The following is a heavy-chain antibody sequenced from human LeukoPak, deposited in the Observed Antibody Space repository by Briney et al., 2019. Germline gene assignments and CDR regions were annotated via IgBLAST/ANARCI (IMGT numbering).Heavy chain of an antibody. CDR3: AGNLAARDYYYYGMDV. Sequence: ASVNVSCKVSGYTLTELSMHWVRQAPGKGLEWMGGFDPEDGETIYAQKFQGRVTMTEDTSTDTAYMELSSLRSEDTAVYYCAGNLAARDYYYYGMDVWGQGTTVTVSS. D-gene: IGHD6-19*01. CDR2: FDPEDGET. V-gene: IGHV1-24*01. CDR1: GYTLTELS. J-gene: IGHJ6*02.